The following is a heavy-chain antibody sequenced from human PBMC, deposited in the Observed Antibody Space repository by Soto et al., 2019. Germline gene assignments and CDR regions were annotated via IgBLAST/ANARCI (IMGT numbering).Heavy chain of an antibody. CDR3: ARTTAVPNTLRSRYFFDY. CDR2: VYYSGTT. D-gene: IGHD4-17*01. J-gene: IGHJ4*02. Sequence: SETLSLPXSVSGGSVSDKTYYWSWIRQPPGKRLEWIGYVYYSGTTNYNPSLKSRVTISVDLSKNRFSLRLSSVTTADTALYYCARTTAVPNTLRSRYFFDYWGQGTLVTVSS. V-gene: IGHV4-61*01. CDR1: GGSVSDKTYY.